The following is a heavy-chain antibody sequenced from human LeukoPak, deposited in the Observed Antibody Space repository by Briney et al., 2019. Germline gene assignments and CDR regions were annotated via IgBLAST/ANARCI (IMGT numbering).Heavy chain of an antibody. V-gene: IGHV3-30*18. Sequence: GGSLRLSCAASGFTFSSYGIHWVRQAPGKRLEWVAVISYDGTNQYYADSVKGRFTISRDNSKNTLYLQMNRLKAEDTAVYYCAKDKGGGYGNDAFDIWGRGTMVTVSS. CDR3: AKDKGGGYGNDAFDI. D-gene: IGHD3-16*01. J-gene: IGHJ3*02. CDR1: GFTFSSYG. CDR2: ISYDGTNQ.